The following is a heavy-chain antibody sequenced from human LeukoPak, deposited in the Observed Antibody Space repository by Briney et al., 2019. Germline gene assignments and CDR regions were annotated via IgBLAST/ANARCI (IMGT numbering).Heavy chain of an antibody. CDR1: GFTFSTYN. CDR2: ISGSSSYI. V-gene: IGHV3-21*01. D-gene: IGHD3-10*02. Sequence: PGGSLRLSCAASGFTFSTYNMNWVRQAPGKGLEWVSSISGSSSYIYYTDSVKGRFTIFRDNAKNLLYLQMNSLRAEDTAVYYCAGEACSGSPCIYYFLDVWGKGTTVTVSS. J-gene: IGHJ6*03. CDR3: AGEACSGSPCIYYFLDV.